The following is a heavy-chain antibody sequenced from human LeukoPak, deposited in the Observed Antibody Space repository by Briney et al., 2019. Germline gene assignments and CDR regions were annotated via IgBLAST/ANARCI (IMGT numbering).Heavy chain of an antibody. V-gene: IGHV4-34*01. CDR3: ARGGPGIFIAKYYFDY. CDR1: GGSFSGYY. J-gene: IGHJ4*02. D-gene: IGHD2-15*01. Sequence: SETLSLTCAVYGGSFSGYYWSWIRQPPGKGLEWIGEINHSGSTNYNPSLKSRVTISVDTSKNQFSLKLSSVTAADTAVYYCARGGPGIFIAKYYFDYWGQGTLVTVSS. CDR2: INHSGST.